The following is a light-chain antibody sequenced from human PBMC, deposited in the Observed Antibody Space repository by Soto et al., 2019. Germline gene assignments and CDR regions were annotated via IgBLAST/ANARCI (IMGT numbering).Light chain of an antibody. CDR1: QDIGNF. V-gene: IGKV1-27*01. J-gene: IGKJ5*01. CDR3: QKYNSALT. Sequence: ILMTQSPSSLSAFVGDRVTITCRASQDIGNFLAWYQQKPGKVPKLLIYAASTLQSGVPSRFSGSGSGTDFTLTISSLQPEDVATYYCQKYNSALTFGQGTRLENK. CDR2: AAS.